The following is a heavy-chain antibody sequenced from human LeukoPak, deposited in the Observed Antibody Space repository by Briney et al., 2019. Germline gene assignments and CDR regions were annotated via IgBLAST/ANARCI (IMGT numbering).Heavy chain of an antibody. CDR3: VASRWSGALDF. V-gene: IGHV3-74*01. CDR1: GFSFSTSW. CDR2: IDRDGTPR. Sequence: PGGSLRLSCEASGFSFSTSWMSWVRQVPGKGLVWVSRIDRDGTPRIYADSVKGRFTVSRDNARKALYLQMNSLKEEDTAIYYCVASRWSGALDFWGQGALVTVSS. J-gene: IGHJ4*02. D-gene: IGHD3-3*01.